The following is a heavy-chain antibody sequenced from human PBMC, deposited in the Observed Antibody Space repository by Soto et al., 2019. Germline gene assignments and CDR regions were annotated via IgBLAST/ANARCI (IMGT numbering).Heavy chain of an antibody. CDR1: GGTFSGYA. J-gene: IGHJ1*01. CDR3: ATDPRSITGTTSSEDFQH. V-gene: IGHV1-69*01. D-gene: IGHD1-1*01. Sequence: QAQLMQSGAEVKEPGSSVKVSCKASGGTFSGYAISWVRQAPGQGLEWLGGIIPIFGITNYAQKFQNRLTIAADESSASVYMDLRSLTSEDSAIYYCATDPRSITGTTSSEDFQHWGQGTPVSVS. CDR2: IIPIFGIT.